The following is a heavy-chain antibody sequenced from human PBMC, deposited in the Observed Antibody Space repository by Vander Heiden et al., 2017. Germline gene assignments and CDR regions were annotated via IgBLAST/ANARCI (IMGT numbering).Heavy chain of an antibody. D-gene: IGHD3-10*01. V-gene: IGHV3-53*01. Sequence: EVQLVESGGGLIQPGGSLRLSCAASGFTVSSTYMSWVRQAPGKGLEGVSFIYSADNTYYADSVKGRFTISRDNSKNTLYLQMNSLRAEDTAVYYCARPRGFRDAFDIWGQGTMVTVSS. CDR2: IYSADNT. J-gene: IGHJ3*02. CDR1: GFTVSSTY. CDR3: ARPRGFRDAFDI.